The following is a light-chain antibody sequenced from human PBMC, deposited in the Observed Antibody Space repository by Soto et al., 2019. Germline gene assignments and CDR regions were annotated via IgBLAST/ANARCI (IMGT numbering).Light chain of an antibody. J-gene: IGKJ2*01. CDR2: GTS. V-gene: IGKV3-15*01. Sequence: EIVLTQSPATLCVCRLEGTTLXCRASQSVSSNLVWYQQKPGQAPRLLIYGTSTRATGIPARFSGSGSGTEFTLTISSLQSEDFAVYYCQQYNSWPYTFGQGTKVDIK. CDR3: QQYNSWPYT. CDR1: QSVSSN.